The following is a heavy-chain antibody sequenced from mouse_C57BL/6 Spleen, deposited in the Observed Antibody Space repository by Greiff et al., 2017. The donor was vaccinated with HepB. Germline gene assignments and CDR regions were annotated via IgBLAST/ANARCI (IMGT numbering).Heavy chain of an antibody. CDR1: GFTFSSYA. V-gene: IGHV5-4*03. CDR2: ISDGGSYA. D-gene: IGHD1-1*01. Sequence: EVKVVESGGGLVKPGGSLKLSCAASGFTFSSYAMSWVRQTPEKRLEWVATISDGGSYAYYPDNVKGRFTISRDNAKNNLYLQMSHLKSEDTAMYYCARVGYYGSSFDAMDYWGQGTSVTVSS. CDR3: ARVGYYGSSFDAMDY. J-gene: IGHJ4*01.